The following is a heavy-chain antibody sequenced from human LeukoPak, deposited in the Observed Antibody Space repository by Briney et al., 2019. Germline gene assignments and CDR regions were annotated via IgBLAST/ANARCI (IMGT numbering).Heavy chain of an antibody. J-gene: IGHJ4*02. Sequence: SETLSLTCAVYGGSFSGYYWSWIRQPPGKGLEWIGEINHSGSTNYNPSLKSRVTISVDTSKNQFSLKLSSVTAADTAVYYCARGPLPGVATRFFDYWGQGTLVTVSS. CDR2: INHSGST. D-gene: IGHD5-12*01. CDR1: GGSFSGYY. V-gene: IGHV4-34*01. CDR3: ARGPLPGVATRFFDY.